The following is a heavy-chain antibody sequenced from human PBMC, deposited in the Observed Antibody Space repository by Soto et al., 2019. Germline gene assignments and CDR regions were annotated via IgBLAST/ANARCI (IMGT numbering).Heavy chain of an antibody. J-gene: IGHJ4*02. CDR3: ARHRSGWSAGANFDY. D-gene: IGHD6-19*01. CDR2: IKHDGREK. CDR1: GFTFTDYW. V-gene: IGHV3-7*03. Sequence: PGGSLRLSCVASGFTFTDYWMSWVRQAAGKGLQCVANIKHDGREKYYVDSVKGRFTISRDNAKNSLYLQMNSLRAEDTAVYYCARHRSGWSAGANFDYWGQGALVTVSS.